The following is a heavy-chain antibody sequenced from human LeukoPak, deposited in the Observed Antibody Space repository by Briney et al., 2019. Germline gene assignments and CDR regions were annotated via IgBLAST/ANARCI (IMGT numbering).Heavy chain of an antibody. J-gene: IGHJ6*02. V-gene: IGHV1-18*01. CDR1: GYTFTSYG. Sequence: ASVKVSCKASGYTFTSYGISWVRQAPGQGLEWMGWISAYNGNTNYAQKLQGRVTMATDTSTSTAYMELRSLRSDGTAVYYCARDISDFWSGTASLYYYYGMDVWGQGTTVTVSS. CDR3: ARDISDFWSGTASLYYYYGMDV. CDR2: ISAYNGNT. D-gene: IGHD3-3*01.